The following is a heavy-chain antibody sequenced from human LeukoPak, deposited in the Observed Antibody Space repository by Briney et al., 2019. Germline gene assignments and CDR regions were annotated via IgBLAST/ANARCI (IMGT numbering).Heavy chain of an antibody. J-gene: IGHJ4*02. CDR2: IYTSGGT. CDR1: GGSIGSYY. D-gene: IGHD4-17*01. Sequence: SETLSLTCTVSGGSIGSYYWSWIRQPAGKGLEWIGRIYTSGGTVYNPSLKSRVTMSVDTSKNQFSLKLSSVTAADTAVYYCARQMNTVTADYWGQGTLVTVSS. CDR3: ARQMNTVTADY. V-gene: IGHV4-4*07.